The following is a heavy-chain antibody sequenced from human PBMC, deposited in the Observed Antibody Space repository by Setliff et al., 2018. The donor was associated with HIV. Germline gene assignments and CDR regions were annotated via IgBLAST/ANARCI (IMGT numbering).Heavy chain of an antibody. CDR1: DDSISTYY. D-gene: IGHD6-13*01. Sequence: SETLSLTCTASDDSISTYYWSWIRQPPGKGLEWIGYIYSSGYTNYNPSLKSRVTISVDTSKNEVSLRMTSVIAADTAVYFCARMQQLPALSHDHWGQGTLVTVSS. V-gene: IGHV4-4*09. J-gene: IGHJ4*02. CDR2: IYSSGYT. CDR3: ARMQQLPALSHDH.